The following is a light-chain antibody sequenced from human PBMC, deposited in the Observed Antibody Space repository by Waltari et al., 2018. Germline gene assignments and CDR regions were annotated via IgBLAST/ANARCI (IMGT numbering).Light chain of an antibody. CDR3: QVWDSSSDHPWV. J-gene: IGLJ3*02. CDR2: YDS. V-gene: IGLV3-21*04. Sequence: SYVLTQPPSMSVPPGETASISCGGYNIETKSVHWYQHRLGQAPVLVMYYDSDRPSGIPERFSGSNNGDTATPARSRIRAGDEDVYYCQVWDSSSDHPWVFGRETKLTVL. CDR1: NIETKS.